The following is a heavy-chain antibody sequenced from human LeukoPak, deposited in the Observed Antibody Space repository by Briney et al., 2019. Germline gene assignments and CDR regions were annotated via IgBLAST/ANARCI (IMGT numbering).Heavy chain of an antibody. Sequence: SETLSLTCTVSGGSISGYSWSWIRQPPGKGLEWIGYIYHSGSTYYNPSLKSRVTISVDKSKNQFSLKLSSVTAADTAVYYCARAYSSWFDPWGQGTLVTVSS. CDR3: ARAYSSWFDP. CDR2: IYHSGST. CDR1: GGSISGYS. D-gene: IGHD6-13*01. J-gene: IGHJ5*02. V-gene: IGHV4-30-2*01.